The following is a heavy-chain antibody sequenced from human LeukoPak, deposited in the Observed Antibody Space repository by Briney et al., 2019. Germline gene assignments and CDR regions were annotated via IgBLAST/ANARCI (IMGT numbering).Heavy chain of an antibody. J-gene: IGHJ5*02. CDR3: AYEGSSSWFFGTRRGFDP. V-gene: IGHV6-1*01. Sequence: SQTLSLTCAISGDSVSSNSAAWNWIRQSPSRGLEWLGRTYYRSKWYNDYAVSVKSRITINPDTSKNQFSLKLSSVTAADTAVYYCAYEGSSSWFFGTRRGFDPWGQGTLVTVSS. CDR1: GDSVSSNSAA. D-gene: IGHD6-13*01. CDR2: TYYRSKWYN.